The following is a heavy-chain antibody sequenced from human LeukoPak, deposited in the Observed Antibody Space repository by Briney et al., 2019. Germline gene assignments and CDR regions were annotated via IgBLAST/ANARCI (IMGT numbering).Heavy chain of an antibody. CDR1: GFTFNSYA. CDR2: ISYDGSNK. D-gene: IGHD2-2*02. CDR3: ARGARVVPAAIVSLRIFDP. Sequence: GGSLRLSCAASGFTFNSYAIHWVRQAPGKGLDWVAVISYDGSNKFYADSVKGRFTISRDNSKNTVHLQMNSLRAEDTAVYYCARGARVVPAAIVSLRIFDPWGQGTLVTVSS. J-gene: IGHJ5*02. V-gene: IGHV3-30-3*01.